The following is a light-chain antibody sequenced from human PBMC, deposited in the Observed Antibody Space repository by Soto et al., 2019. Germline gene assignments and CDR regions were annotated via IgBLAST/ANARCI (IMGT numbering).Light chain of an antibody. CDR3: CSYTSHNTYV. V-gene: IGLV2-14*01. Sequence: QSVLTQPASVSGSPGQSITISCTGTSSDVGGYNYVSWYQQHPDKAPKLMIYDVGNRPSGVSNRFSGSKSGNTASLTISALQAEDETDYYCCSYTSHNTYVFGTGTKVTVL. CDR1: SSDVGGYNY. J-gene: IGLJ1*01. CDR2: DVG.